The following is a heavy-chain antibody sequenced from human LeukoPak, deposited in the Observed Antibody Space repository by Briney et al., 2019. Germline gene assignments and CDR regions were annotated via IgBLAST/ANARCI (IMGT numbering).Heavy chain of an antibody. CDR1: GGTFSSYA. V-gene: IGHV1-69*04. CDR2: IIPILGIA. D-gene: IGHD3-10*01. CDR3: ARDGSGSYYGY. Sequence: ASVKVSCKASGGTFSSYAISWVRQAPGQGLEWMGRIIPILGIANYAQKFQGRVTMTRDTSISTAYMELSRLRSDDTAVYYCARDGSGSYYGYWGQGTLVTVSS. J-gene: IGHJ4*02.